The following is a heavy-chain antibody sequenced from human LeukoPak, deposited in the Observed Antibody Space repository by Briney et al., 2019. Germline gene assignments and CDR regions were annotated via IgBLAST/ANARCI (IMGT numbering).Heavy chain of an antibody. CDR1: GGSISSGDYY. D-gene: IGHD4-11*01. J-gene: IGHJ4*02. CDR3: ARADYSNYDVDY. V-gene: IGHV4-30-4*01. CDR2: IYYSGST. Sequence: NPSETLSLTCTVSGGSISSGDYYWSWIRQPPGKGLERIGYIYYSGSTYYNPSLKSRVTISVDTSKNQFSLKLSSVTAADTAVYYCARADYSNYDVDYWGQGTLVTVSS.